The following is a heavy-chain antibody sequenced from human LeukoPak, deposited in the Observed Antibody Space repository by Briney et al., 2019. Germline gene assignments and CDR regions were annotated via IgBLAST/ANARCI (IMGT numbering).Heavy chain of an antibody. CDR1: GFTFSSYG. Sequence: GGSLRLSCAASGFTFSSYGMHWVRQAPGKGLEWVAVIRYDGSNKYYADSVKGRFTISRDNSKNTLYLQMNSLRAEDTAVYYCARGFGDCSSTSCYGITIFGVDLFDYWGQGTLVTVSS. J-gene: IGHJ4*02. CDR3: ARGFGDCSSTSCYGITIFGVDLFDY. D-gene: IGHD2-2*01. V-gene: IGHV3-33*01. CDR2: IRYDGSNK.